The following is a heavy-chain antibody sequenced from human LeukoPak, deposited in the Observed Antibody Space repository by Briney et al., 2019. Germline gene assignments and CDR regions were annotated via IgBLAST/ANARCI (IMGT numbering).Heavy chain of an antibody. CDR1: GFSFSNYW. D-gene: IGHD2-21*01. CDR2: INSDGSSP. J-gene: IGHJ5*02. Sequence: GGSLRLSCAASGFSFSNYWMHWVRQAPGKGLVWVSRINSDGSSPTYADSVKGRFTISRDNAKNTLYLQMNSLRAEDTAVYYCARDGVEFYNWFDPWGQGTLVTVSS. V-gene: IGHV3-74*01. CDR3: ARDGVEFYNWFDP.